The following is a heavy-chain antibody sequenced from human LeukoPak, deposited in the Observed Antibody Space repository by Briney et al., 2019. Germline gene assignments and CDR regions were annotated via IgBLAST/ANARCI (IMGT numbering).Heavy chain of an antibody. CDR3: ARRLPDSGSYSSDY. V-gene: IGHV3-30*02. D-gene: IGHD3-10*01. J-gene: IGHJ4*02. CDR2: IKFDGSQK. CDR1: GFTFSSFD. Sequence: TGGSLRLSCAPSGFTFSSFDMRWVRQPPDKGLEWVAFIKFDGSQKYYADSVRGRFTVSRYNSRNMLYLQLDSLRDDDTAVYFCARRLPDSGSYSSDYWGQGTLVTVSS.